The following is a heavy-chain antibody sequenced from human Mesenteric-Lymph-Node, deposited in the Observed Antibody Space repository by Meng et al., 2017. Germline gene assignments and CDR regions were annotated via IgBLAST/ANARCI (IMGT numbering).Heavy chain of an antibody. D-gene: IGHD3-9*01. CDR1: GLTFSNYG. V-gene: IGHV3-33*03. Sequence: GESLKISCVASGLTFSNYGMHWVRQAPGKGLEWVAGIWYDGRKEHYSDSVKGRFTISRDNSKNSLYLQMNSLRAEDTALYYCAKDMTGGYYYYGMDVWGQGPTVTVSS. J-gene: IGHJ6*02. CDR2: IWYDGRKE. CDR3: AKDMTGGYYYYGMDV.